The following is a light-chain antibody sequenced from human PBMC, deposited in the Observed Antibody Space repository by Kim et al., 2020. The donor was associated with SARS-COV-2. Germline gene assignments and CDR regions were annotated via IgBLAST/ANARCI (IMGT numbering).Light chain of an antibody. CDR3: SSYAGTLV. V-gene: IGLV2-8*01. CDR1: SGDVGGDNY. Sequence: PGQFSSISCTCTSGDVGGDNYYSWYQQHPGKALKHMIKELSKRPPGVPDRFSGAKSGYTASLAVPAHQAEDDSYYYCSSYAGTLVFGGGTKVTVL. CDR2: ELS. J-gene: IGLJ2*01.